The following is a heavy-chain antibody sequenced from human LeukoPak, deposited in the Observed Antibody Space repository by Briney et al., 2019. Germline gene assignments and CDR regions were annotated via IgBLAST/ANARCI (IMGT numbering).Heavy chain of an antibody. D-gene: IGHD3-22*01. CDR2: INHSGST. J-gene: IGHJ4*02. Sequence: PSETLSLTCAVYGGSFSDYYWNWIRQPPGKGLEWIGEINHSGSTNYNPSLKSRVTISVDTPKNQFSLKLSSVTAADTAVYYCARNYYSRGDFDYWGQRTLVTVSS. V-gene: IGHV4-34*01. CDR3: ARNYYSRGDFDY. CDR1: GGSFSDYY.